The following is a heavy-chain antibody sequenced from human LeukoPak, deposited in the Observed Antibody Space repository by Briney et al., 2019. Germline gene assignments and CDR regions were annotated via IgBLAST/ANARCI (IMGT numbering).Heavy chain of an antibody. CDR1: GDSITTGIYY. Sequence: SETLSLTCSVSGDSITTGIYYWAWIRQSPGKGLEWIGSVFYSGSTSYNPSLRSRVSISVATSKNQFSLELSSVTAADTAVYYCARNSTTVNHVYKFFDYWGRGTLVSVSS. CDR3: ARNSTTVNHVYKFFDY. CDR2: VFYSGST. V-gene: IGHV4-39*01. J-gene: IGHJ4*02. D-gene: IGHD4-17*01.